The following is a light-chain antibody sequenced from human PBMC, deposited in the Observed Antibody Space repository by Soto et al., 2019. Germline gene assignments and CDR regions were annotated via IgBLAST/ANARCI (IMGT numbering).Light chain of an antibody. V-gene: IGKV1-5*03. CDR2: EAS. Sequence: DIQMTQSPSTLSASVGDRVTITCRASQSISSWLAWYQQKPGKAPKLLIYEASSLKSGIPSSFSGSGSATEFPLTISRLQPDDFATYYCEDYSSSSGLTFGGGTKGDIK. CDR3: EDYSSSSGLT. CDR1: QSISSW. J-gene: IGKJ4*01.